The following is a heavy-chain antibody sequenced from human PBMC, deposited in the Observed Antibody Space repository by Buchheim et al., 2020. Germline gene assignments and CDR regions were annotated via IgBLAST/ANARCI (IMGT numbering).Heavy chain of an antibody. CDR2: ISYDGSNK. D-gene: IGHD2-2*01. J-gene: IGHJ4*02. CDR1: GFTFSSYA. V-gene: IGHV3-30*04. CDR3: ARGSSTSEYFDY. Sequence: QVQLVESGGGVVQPGRSLRLSCAASGFTFSSYAMHWVRQAPGKGLEWVAVISYDGSNKYYADSVKGQFTISRDNSKNTLYLQMNSLRAEDTAVYYCARGSSTSEYFDYWGQGTL.